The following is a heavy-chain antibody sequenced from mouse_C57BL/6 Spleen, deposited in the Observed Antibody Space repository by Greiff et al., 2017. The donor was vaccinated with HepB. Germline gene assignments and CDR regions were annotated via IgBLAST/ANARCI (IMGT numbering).Heavy chain of an antibody. J-gene: IGHJ2*01. V-gene: IGHV3-6*01. D-gene: IGHD4-1*01. CDR2: ISYDGSN. Sequence: ESGPGLVKPSQSLSLTCSVTGYSITSGYYWNWIRQFPGNKLEWMGYISYDGSNNYNPSLKNRISITRDTSKNQFFLKLNSVTTEDTATYYCAREGDWDHYFDYWGQGTTLTVSS. CDR3: AREGDWDHYFDY. CDR1: GYSITSGYY.